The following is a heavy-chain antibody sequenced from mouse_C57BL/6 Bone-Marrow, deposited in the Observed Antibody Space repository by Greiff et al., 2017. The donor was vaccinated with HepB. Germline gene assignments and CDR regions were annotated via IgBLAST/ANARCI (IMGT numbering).Heavy chain of an antibody. Sequence: EVKLMESGGGLVKPGGSLKLSCAASGFTFSSYAMSWVRQTPEKRLEWVATISDGGSYTYYPDNVKGRFTISRDNAKNNLYLQMSHLKSEDTAMYYCARDRTTVVAPYYAMDYWGQGTSVTVSS. CDR3: ARDRTTVVAPYYAMDY. CDR2: ISDGGSYT. V-gene: IGHV5-4*01. D-gene: IGHD1-1*01. J-gene: IGHJ4*01. CDR1: GFTFSSYA.